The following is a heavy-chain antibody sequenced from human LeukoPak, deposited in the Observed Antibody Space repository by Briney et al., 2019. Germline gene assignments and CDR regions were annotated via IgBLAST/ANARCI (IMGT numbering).Heavy chain of an antibody. V-gene: IGHV3-30-3*01. Sequence: GGSLRLSCAATGFRFSSYDMHWVLQAPGKGLEWVAAISAEGDIQIYLDSVMGRFTISRDNSKSTLYLQMNSLRIEDTGFYYCTRDMIRGVPDYIDYWGQGTLVTVSS. CDR3: TRDMIRGVPDYIDY. CDR2: ISAEGDIQ. CDR1: GFRFSSYD. J-gene: IGHJ4*02. D-gene: IGHD3-10*01.